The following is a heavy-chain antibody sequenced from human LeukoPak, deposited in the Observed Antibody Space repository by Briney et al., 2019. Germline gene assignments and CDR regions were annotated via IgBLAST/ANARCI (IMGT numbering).Heavy chain of an antibody. D-gene: IGHD5-12*01. CDR2: ISSSSSYI. Sequence: GGSLSLPCAASGCTFSSYSMNWVRQAPGKGLEWVSSISSSSSYIYYADSVKGRFTISRDNAKNSLYLQMNSLRAEDTAVYYCASWLRLGRGTLDNGAQGTLVTVSS. J-gene: IGHJ4*02. CDR3: ASWLRLGRGTLDN. V-gene: IGHV3-21*01. CDR1: GCTFSSYS.